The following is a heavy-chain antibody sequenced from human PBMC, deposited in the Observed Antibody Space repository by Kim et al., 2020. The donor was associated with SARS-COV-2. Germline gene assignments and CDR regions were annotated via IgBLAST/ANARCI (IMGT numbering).Heavy chain of an antibody. CDR2: IKQDGSEK. CDR1: GFTFSGYW. CDR3: SSRPA. Sequence: GGSLRLSCAASGFTFSGYWMTWVRQAPGKGLEWVANIKQDGSEKHYVDSVKGRFTISRDNAKNSLYLQMNSLRTEDTAVYYCSSRPAWCQGALVTVS. V-gene: IGHV3-7*01. J-gene: IGHJ1*01.